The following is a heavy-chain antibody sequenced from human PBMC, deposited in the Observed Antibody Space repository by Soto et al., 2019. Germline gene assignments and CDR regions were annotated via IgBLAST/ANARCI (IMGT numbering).Heavy chain of an antibody. CDR2: ITGSGGTT. Sequence: GGSLRLSCTASGFTFSSSAMSWVRQAPGTGLEWVSSITGSGGTTYYADSVKGRFTISRDNSKNTLDLQMNSLRAEDTAIYYCAKDGYSSAWNYFDHWGQGTLVTVSS. J-gene: IGHJ4*02. CDR3: AKDGYSSAWNYFDH. D-gene: IGHD6-19*01. V-gene: IGHV3-23*01. CDR1: GFTFSSSA.